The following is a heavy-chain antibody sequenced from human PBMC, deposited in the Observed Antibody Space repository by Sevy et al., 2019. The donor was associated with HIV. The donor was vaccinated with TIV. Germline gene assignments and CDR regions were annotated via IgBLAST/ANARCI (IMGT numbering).Heavy chain of an antibody. CDR2: IKSKTDGGTT. CDR1: GFTFSNAW. V-gene: IGHV3-15*01. CDR3: TSPLNDSSGYYSYGLDY. J-gene: IGHJ4*02. D-gene: IGHD3-22*01. Sequence: GGSLRLSCAASGFTFSNAWMSWVRQAPGKGLEWVGRIKSKTDGGTTDYAAPVKGRFTISRDDSKNTLYLQMNSLKTEDTAVYYCTSPLNDSSGYYSYGLDYWGQGTLVTVSS.